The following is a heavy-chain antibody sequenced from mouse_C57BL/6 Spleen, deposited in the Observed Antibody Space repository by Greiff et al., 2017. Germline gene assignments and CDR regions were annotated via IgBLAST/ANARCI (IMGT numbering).Heavy chain of an antibody. J-gene: IGHJ2*01. Sequence: VKLMESGPELVKPGASVKISCKASGYTFTDYYINWVKQRPGQGLEWIGWIFPGSGSTYYNEKFKGKATLTVDKSASTAYMLLSSLTSEDSAVYFCASNYGSTFDYWGQGTTLTVSS. V-gene: IGHV1-75*01. D-gene: IGHD1-1*01. CDR3: ASNYGSTFDY. CDR1: GYTFTDYY. CDR2: IFPGSGST.